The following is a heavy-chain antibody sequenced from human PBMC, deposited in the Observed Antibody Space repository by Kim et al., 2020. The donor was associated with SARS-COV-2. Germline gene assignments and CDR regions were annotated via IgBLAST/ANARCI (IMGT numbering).Heavy chain of an antibody. D-gene: IGHD2-2*01. CDR3: TPYQLRLGWFDP. Sequence: GGSLRLSCAASGFTFSNAWMSWVRQAPGKGLEWVGRIKSKTDGGTTDYAAPVKGRFTISRDDSKNTLYLQMNSLKTEDTAVYYCTPYQLRLGWFDPWGQGTLVTVSS. J-gene: IGHJ5*02. V-gene: IGHV3-15*01. CDR2: IKSKTDGGTT. CDR1: GFTFSNAW.